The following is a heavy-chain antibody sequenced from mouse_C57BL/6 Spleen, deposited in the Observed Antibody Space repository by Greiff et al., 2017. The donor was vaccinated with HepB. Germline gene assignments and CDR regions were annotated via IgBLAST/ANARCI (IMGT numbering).Heavy chain of an antibody. V-gene: IGHV1-61*01. D-gene: IGHD2-4*01. Sequence: QVQLQQPGAELVRPGSSVKLSCKASGYTFTSYWMDWVKQRPGQGLEWIGNIYPSDSETHYNQKFKDKATLTVDKSSSTAYMQLSSLTSEDSAVYYCAREGLRRKGFAYWGQGTLVTVSA. CDR1: GYTFTSYW. J-gene: IGHJ3*01. CDR2: IYPSDSET. CDR3: AREGLRRKGFAY.